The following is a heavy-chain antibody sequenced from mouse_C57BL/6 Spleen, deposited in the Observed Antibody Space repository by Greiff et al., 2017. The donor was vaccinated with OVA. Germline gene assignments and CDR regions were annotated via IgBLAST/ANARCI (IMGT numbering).Heavy chain of an antibody. CDR2: IRLKSDNYAT. J-gene: IGHJ3*01. CDR1: GFTFSNYW. CDR3: TGGVYDGPFAY. Sequence: EVQLQESGGGLVQPGGSMKLSCVASGFTFSNYWMNWVRQSPEKGLEWVAQIRLKSDNYATHYAESVKGRFTISRDDSKSSVYLQMNNLRAEDTGIYYCTGGVYDGPFAYWGQGTLVTVSA. D-gene: IGHD2-3*01. V-gene: IGHV6-3*01.